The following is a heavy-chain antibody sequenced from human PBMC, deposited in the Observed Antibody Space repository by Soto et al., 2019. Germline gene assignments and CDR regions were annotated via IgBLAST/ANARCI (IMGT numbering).Heavy chain of an antibody. J-gene: IGHJ4*02. V-gene: IGHV3-23*01. CDR3: AKDSHWAILPPPHAY. CDR2: ISGSGGST. CDR1: GFTFSSYA. Sequence: GGSLRLSCAASGFTFSSYAMSWVRQAPGKGLEWVSAISGSGGSTYYADSVKGRFTISRDSSKNTLYLQMNSLRAEDTAIYYCAKDSHWAILPPPHAYWGQGTLVTVSS. D-gene: IGHD3-16*01.